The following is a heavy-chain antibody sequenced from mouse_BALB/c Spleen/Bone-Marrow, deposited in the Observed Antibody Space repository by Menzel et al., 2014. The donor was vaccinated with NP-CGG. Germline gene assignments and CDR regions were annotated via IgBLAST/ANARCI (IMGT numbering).Heavy chain of an antibody. CDR1: GFDFSSYW. J-gene: IGHJ3*01. Sequence: VQLKESGGGLVQPGGSLKLSRAASGFDFSSYWMSWVRQAPGKGLEWIGEINPDSSTINYTPSLKDKFIISRVNAKNTLYLQKNKVRSEDTALYYCTRLHYYGYSAYWGQGTLVTVST. CDR2: INPDSSTI. CDR3: TRLHYYGYSAY. V-gene: IGHV4-1*02. D-gene: IGHD1-2*01.